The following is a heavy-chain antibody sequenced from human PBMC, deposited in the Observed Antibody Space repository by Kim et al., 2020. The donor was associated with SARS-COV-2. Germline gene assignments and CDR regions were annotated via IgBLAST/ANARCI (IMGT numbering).Heavy chain of an antibody. V-gene: IGHV5-10-1*01. D-gene: IGHD6-19*01. Sequence: TSYSPSFQGHVTISADKYISTAYLQWSSLKASDTAMYYCARLGVAVAGDYWGQGTLVTVSS. J-gene: IGHJ4*02. CDR2: T. CDR3: ARLGVAVAGDY.